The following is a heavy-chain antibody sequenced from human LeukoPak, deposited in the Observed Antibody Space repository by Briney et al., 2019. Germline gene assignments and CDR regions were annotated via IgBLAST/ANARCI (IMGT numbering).Heavy chain of an antibody. CDR2: MNPNSGNT. V-gene: IGHV1-8*01. D-gene: IGHD3-10*01. CDR1: GYTFTSYD. CDR3: AVWFGELVPFDY. Sequence: ASVKVSCKASGYTFTSYDINWVRQATGQGLEWIGWMNPNSGNTGYAQKLQGRVTMATDTSTSTAYMELRSLRSDDTAVYYCAVWFGELVPFDYWGQGTLVTVSS. J-gene: IGHJ4*02.